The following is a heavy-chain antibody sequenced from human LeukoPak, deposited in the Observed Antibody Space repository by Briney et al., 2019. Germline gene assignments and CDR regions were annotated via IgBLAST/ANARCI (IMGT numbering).Heavy chain of an antibody. CDR3: AKCNLNNCREGFDI. CDR1: GLTFSSYA. D-gene: IGHD1-1*01. Sequence: GGSLRLSCAASGLTFSSYALSWVSQAPGKGLDWVSSISVDSITYYLDSVKGRFTISRDNSKSTLYLQMHSLRAEDTALYYCAKCNLNNCREGFDIWGQGTMVTVSS. J-gene: IGHJ3*02. CDR2: ISVDSIT. V-gene: IGHV3-23*01.